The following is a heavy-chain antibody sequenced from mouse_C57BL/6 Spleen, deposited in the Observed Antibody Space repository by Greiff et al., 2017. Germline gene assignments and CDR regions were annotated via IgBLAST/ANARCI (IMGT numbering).Heavy chain of an antibody. CDR2: ISSGSSTI. CDR3: ARPGYYGRSSGFAY. D-gene: IGHD1-1*01. CDR1: GFTFSDYG. J-gene: IGHJ3*01. Sequence: EVQLVEPGGGLVKPGGSLKLSCAASGFTFSDYGMHWVRQAPERGLEWVAYISSGSSTIYYADTVKGRYTISRDNAKNTLSLQMTSLRSEDTAMDYCARPGYYGRSSGFAYWGQGTLVTVSA. V-gene: IGHV5-17*01.